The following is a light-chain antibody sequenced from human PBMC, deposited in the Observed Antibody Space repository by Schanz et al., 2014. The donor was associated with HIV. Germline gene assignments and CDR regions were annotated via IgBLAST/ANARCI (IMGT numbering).Light chain of an antibody. CDR2: EVT. CDR1: SGDVSVHNY. CDR3: SSYTSSSTYV. J-gene: IGLJ1*01. V-gene: IGLV2-14*01. Sequence: QSVLTQPPAASGSPGQSVTISCTEASGDVSVHNYVSWYQQHPGKAPKLMIYEVTKRPSGVSDRFSASKSGNTASLTISGLQAEDEADYYCSSYTSSSTYVFGTGTKLTVL.